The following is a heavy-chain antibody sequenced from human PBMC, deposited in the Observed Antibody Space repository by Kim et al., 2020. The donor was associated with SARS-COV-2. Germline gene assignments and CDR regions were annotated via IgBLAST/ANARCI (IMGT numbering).Heavy chain of an antibody. Sequence: VEGRFPISREDSKNPLYLEMNSLRAEDTAVYYCAKAVRTHIVGASLFDFWGQGTLVTVSS. CDR3: AKAVRTHIVGASLFDF. V-gene: IGHV3-23*01. D-gene: IGHD1-26*01. J-gene: IGHJ4*02.